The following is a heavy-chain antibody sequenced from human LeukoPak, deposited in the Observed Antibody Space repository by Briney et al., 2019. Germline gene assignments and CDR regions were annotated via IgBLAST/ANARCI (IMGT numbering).Heavy chain of an antibody. V-gene: IGHV1-2*02. CDR3: ARGGAFCSIITCHEFDH. CDR1: GYTFTDSY. J-gene: IGHJ4*02. Sequence: ASVKVSCKTSGYTFTDSYLHWVRQVPGQGLEWMGWTNPSTGGTKSAQQFEGRVTMTRDTSNTTGYLELRSLRLDDTATYYCARGGAFCSIITCHEFDHWGQGTLVIVSS. D-gene: IGHD3-16*01. CDR2: TNPSTGGT.